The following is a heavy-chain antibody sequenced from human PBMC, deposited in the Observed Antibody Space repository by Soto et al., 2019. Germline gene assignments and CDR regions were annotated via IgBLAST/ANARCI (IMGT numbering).Heavy chain of an antibody. Sequence: QVHLVQSGVEVKTPGASVKVSCQASGYTFFTYDISWVRQAPGQGLEWMGWISTYSGDTKYAQKFQGRVTMTPDTSTTTASLELRSLRSADTAVYYCARHNGPTTSENWFDPWGQGTLVTVSS. CDR1: GYTFFTYD. D-gene: IGHD5-12*01. V-gene: IGHV1-18*01. CDR3: ARHNGPTTSENWFDP. CDR2: ISTYSGDT. J-gene: IGHJ5*02.